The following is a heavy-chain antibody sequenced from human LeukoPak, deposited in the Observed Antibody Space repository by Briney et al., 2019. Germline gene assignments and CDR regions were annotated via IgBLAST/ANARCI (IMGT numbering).Heavy chain of an antibody. CDR3: TTVKRGWSYKPREYYYYYMDV. J-gene: IGHJ6*03. V-gene: IGHV3-15*01. CDR1: GFTFSNAW. D-gene: IGHD1-26*01. CDR2: IKSKTDGGTT. Sequence: PGGSLRLSCAASGFTFSNAWMSWVRQAPGKGLEWVGRIKSKTDGGTTDYAAPAKGRFTISRDDSKNTLYLQINSLKTEDTAVYYCTTVKRGWSYKPREYYYYYMDVWGKGTTVTVSS.